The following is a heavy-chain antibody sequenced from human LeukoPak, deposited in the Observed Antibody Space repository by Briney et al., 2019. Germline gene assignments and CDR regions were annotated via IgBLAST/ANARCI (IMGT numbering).Heavy chain of an antibody. D-gene: IGHD6-19*01. Sequence: ASVKVSCKASGYSFTSYGISWVRQAPGQGLEWMGWINPNSGGTNYAQKFQGRVTMTEDTSTDTAYMELSSLRSEDTAVYYCALGGLVSRYWGQGTLVTVSS. J-gene: IGHJ4*02. V-gene: IGHV1-18*01. CDR1: GYSFTSYG. CDR2: INPNSGGT. CDR3: ALGGLVSRY.